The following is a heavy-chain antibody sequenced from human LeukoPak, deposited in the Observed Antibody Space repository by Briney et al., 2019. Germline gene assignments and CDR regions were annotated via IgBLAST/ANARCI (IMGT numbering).Heavy chain of an antibody. Sequence: PSETLSLTCTVSGGSISSYYWSWIRQPPGKGLEWIGYIYYSGSTNYNPSLKSRVTILVDTSKNQFSLKLNSVTAADTAVYYCARRSSSAWYFDYWGQGTLVTVSS. V-gene: IGHV4-59*08. CDR1: GGSISSYY. CDR2: IYYSGST. J-gene: IGHJ4*02. D-gene: IGHD6-19*01. CDR3: ARRSSSAWYFDY.